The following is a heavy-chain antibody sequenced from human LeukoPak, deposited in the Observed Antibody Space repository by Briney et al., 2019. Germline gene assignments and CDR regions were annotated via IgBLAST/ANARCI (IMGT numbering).Heavy chain of an antibody. J-gene: IGHJ4*02. CDR1: GFTFSSYA. D-gene: IGHD4-23*01. Sequence: GESLQISCAASGFTFSSYAMSWVRQAPGKGLEWVSSISGSGGNTYYADSVKGRFTISRDNSKNALYVQMNSLRAEDTAVYYCAKLVTHFDYWGQGTLVTVSS. CDR3: AKLVTHFDY. V-gene: IGHV3-23*01. CDR2: ISGSGGNT.